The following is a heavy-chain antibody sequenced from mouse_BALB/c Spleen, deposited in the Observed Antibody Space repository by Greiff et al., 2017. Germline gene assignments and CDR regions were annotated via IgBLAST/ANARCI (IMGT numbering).Heavy chain of an antibody. CDR1: GYTFTSYW. V-gene: IGHV1-7*01. CDR2: INPSTGYT. J-gene: IGHJ3*01. D-gene: IGHD1-2*01. Sequence: VQLQQSGAELAKPGASVKMSCKASGYTFTSYWMHWVKQRPGQGLEWIGYINPSTGYTEYNQKFKDKATLTADKSSSTAYMQLSSLTSEDSAVYYCARFTTAAYWGQGTLVTVSA. CDR3: ARFTTAAY.